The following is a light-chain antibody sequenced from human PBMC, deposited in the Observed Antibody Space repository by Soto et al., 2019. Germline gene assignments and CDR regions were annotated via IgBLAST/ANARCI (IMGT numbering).Light chain of an antibody. CDR2: GAS. V-gene: IGKV3-15*01. CDR1: QSVSSN. CDR3: QQYNNWPPTT. Sequence: EIVLTQYQCTLSLSPGERSTLSCGASQSVSSNLAWYQQKPGQAPRLLIYGASTRATGIPARFSGSGSGTEFTLTISSLQSEDFAVYYCQQYNNWPPTTFGGGTKVDIK. J-gene: IGKJ4*01.